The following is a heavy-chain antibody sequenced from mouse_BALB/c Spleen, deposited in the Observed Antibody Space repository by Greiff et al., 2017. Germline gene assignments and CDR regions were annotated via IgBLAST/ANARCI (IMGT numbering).Heavy chain of an antibody. CDR1: GYTFPSYW. D-gene: IGHD2-2*01. CDR2: INPSTGYT. Sequence: VQLQQSGAELAKPGASVKMSCKASGYTFPSYWMHWVKQRPGQGLEWIGYINPSTGYTEYNQKFKDKATLTADKSSSTAYMQLSSLTSEDSAVYYCARGGYDRLFAYWGQGTLVTVSA. CDR3: ARGGYDRLFAY. J-gene: IGHJ3*01. V-gene: IGHV1-7*01.